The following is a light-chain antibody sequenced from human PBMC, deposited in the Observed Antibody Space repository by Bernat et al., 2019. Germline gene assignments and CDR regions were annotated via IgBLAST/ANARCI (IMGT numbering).Light chain of an antibody. CDR3: SSYTSSSTYV. CDR1: RSDVGAYNY. CDR2: DVS. J-gene: IGLJ1*01. Sequence: QSALTQPASVSGSPGQSVTISCTGTRSDVGAYNYVSWYQQLPGKAPKLMIYDVSNRPSGVSNRFSGSKSGNTASLTISGLQAEDEADYYCSSYTSSSTYVFGTGTKVTVL. V-gene: IGLV2-14*03.